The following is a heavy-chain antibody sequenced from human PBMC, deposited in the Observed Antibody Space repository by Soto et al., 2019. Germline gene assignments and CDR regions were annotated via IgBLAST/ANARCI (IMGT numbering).Heavy chain of an antibody. CDR2: IEQDGSEK. V-gene: IGHV3-7*05. J-gene: IGHJ4*02. Sequence: EVQLVESGGGLVQPGGSLRLSCVASGFTFSDNWMSWVRQAPGKGLEWVANIEQDGSEKYYVDSVKGRFTISRDNARNSLYLQMNSLRVEDTAFYYCARDWRSXRWYKSPSDSWGQGTLVTVSS. D-gene: IGHD6-13*01. CDR3: ARDWRSXRWYKSPSDS. CDR1: GFTFSDNW.